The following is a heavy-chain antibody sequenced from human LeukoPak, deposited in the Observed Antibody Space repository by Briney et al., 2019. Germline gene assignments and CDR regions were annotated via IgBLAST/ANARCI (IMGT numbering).Heavy chain of an antibody. J-gene: IGHJ4*02. D-gene: IGHD6-13*01. CDR1: GFTFSSYW. V-gene: IGHV3-7*01. CDR3: AKGGPEPYSSSWYGSGY. Sequence: GGSLRLSCVASGFTFSSYWMTWVRQAPGKGLEWVANMRQDGNEKYYVDSVRGRFTISRDNAKNSLYLQMNSLRAEDTAVYYCAKGGPEPYSSSWYGSGYWGQGTLVTVSS. CDR2: MRQDGNEK.